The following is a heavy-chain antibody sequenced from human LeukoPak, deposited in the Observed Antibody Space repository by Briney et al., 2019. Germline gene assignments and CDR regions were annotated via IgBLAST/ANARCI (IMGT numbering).Heavy chain of an antibody. CDR1: GGSISSYY. CDR2: VYYSGNT. J-gene: IGHJ4*02. CDR3: ARVGEGCFDH. V-gene: IGHV4-59*01. Sequence: SETLSLTCTVSGGSISSYYWGWIRQPPGKGLEWIGYVYYSGNTNYNPSLKTRVTISIDTSKTQFSLRLRSVTAADTAIYYCARVGEGCFDHWGQGTLATVSS.